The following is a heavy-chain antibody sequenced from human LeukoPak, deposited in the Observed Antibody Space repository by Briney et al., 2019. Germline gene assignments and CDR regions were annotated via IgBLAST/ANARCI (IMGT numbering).Heavy chain of an antibody. V-gene: IGHV1-69*01. CDR1: GGTFSSYA. CDR3: ASPEYCSSTSCLDWDWFDP. CDR2: MIPIFGTA. J-gene: IGHJ5*02. Sequence: GASVKVSCKASGGTFSSYAISRVRQAPGQGLEWMGGMIPIFGTANYAQKVQGRVTITGDESTSTAYMELSSLRSEDTAVYYCASPEYCSSTSCLDWDWFDPWGQGTRVIVSS. D-gene: IGHD2-2*01.